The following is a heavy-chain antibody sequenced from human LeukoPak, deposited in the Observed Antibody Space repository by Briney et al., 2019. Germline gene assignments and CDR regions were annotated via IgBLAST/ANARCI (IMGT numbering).Heavy chain of an antibody. Sequence: SETLPLTCAVYGGSLSGLYWSWIRQPPGKGLEWIGDINHSGSTNYTPSLKTRVTISVDTSKHQFSLKLSSVTAADTAVYYCARGERSNVDIVATSPFVIFDYWGQGTLVTVSS. CDR3: ARGERSNVDIVATSPFVIFDY. D-gene: IGHD5-12*01. V-gene: IGHV4-34*01. CDR1: GGSLSGLY. J-gene: IGHJ4*02. CDR2: INHSGST.